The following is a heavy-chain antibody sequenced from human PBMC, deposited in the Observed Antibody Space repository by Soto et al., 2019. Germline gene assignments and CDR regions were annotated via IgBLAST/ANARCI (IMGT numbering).Heavy chain of an antibody. D-gene: IGHD3-22*01. CDR3: ARALGYYDSSGYYLYYFDY. V-gene: IGHV3-48*04. J-gene: IGHJ4*02. Sequence: GGSLRLSCAASGFTFSSYSMNWVRQAPGKGLEWVSYISSSSSTIYYADSVKGRFTISRDNAKNSLYLQMNSLRAEDTAVYYCARALGYYDSSGYYLYYFDYWGQGTLVTVSS. CDR2: ISSSSSTI. CDR1: GFTFSSYS.